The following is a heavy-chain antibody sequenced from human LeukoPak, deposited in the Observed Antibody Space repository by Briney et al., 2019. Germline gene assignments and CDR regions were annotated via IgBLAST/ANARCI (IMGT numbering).Heavy chain of an antibody. J-gene: IGHJ5*02. CDR3: ARATDYYDSSGYPFDP. V-gene: IGHV1-18*01. D-gene: IGHD3-22*01. CDR2: ISAYNGNT. CDR1: GYTFTSYG. Sequence: ASVKVSCKASGYTFTSYGISWVRQAPGQGLEWMGWISAYNGNTNYAQKLQGRVTMTTDTSTSTAYMELRSLRSDDPAVYYCARATDYYDSSGYPFDPWGQGTLVTVSS.